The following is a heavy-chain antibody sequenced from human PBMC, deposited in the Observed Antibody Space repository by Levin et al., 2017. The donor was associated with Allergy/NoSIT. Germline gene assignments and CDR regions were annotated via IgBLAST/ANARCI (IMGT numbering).Heavy chain of an antibody. J-gene: IGHJ6*02. Sequence: GGSLRLSCAASGFTFSDYYMSWIRQAPGKGLEWVSYISTGSSTTYYADSVKGRFTISRDNAKNSLYLQMNSLRAEDTAVYYWSTYRLGYCSGGSCYSAYYFYGMDVWGQGTTVTVSS. CDR2: ISTGSSTT. CDR1: GFTFSDYY. CDR3: STYRLGYCSGGSCYSAYYFYGMDV. D-gene: IGHD2-15*01. V-gene: IGHV3-11*01.